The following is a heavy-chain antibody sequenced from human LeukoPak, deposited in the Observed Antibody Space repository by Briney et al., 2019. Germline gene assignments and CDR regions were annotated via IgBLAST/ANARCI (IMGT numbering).Heavy chain of an antibody. CDR3: ARGRNYYGSGSYYPSYYFDY. CDR2: INHSGST. J-gene: IGHJ4*02. CDR1: GGSFSGYY. D-gene: IGHD3-10*01. Sequence: SETLSLTCAVYGGSFSGYYWSWIRQPPGKGLEWIGEINHSGSTNYNPSLKSRVTISVDTSKNQFSLKLSSVTAADTAVYYCARGRNYYGSGSYYPSYYFDYWGQGTLDTVSS. V-gene: IGHV4-34*01.